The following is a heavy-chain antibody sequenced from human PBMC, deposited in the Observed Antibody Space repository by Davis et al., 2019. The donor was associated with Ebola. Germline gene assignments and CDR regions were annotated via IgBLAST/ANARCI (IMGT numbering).Heavy chain of an antibody. J-gene: IGHJ4*02. V-gene: IGHV3-7*03. D-gene: IGHD4-17*01. CDR3: ATGGDYLDY. Sequence: GESLKISCAGSGFTFSSYSMSWARQAPGKGLEWVANIKQDGSEKYYVDSVKGRFTISRDNAKNSLYLQMNSLRAEDTAVYYCATGGDYLDYWGQGTLVTVSS. CDR2: IKQDGSEK. CDR1: GFTFSSYS.